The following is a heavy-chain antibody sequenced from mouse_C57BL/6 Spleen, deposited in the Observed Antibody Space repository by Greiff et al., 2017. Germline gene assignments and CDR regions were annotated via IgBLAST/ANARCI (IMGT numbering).Heavy chain of an antibody. CDR2: INPSTGGT. CDR1: GYSFTGYY. CDR3: ARRGRVEGYFDV. J-gene: IGHJ1*03. Sequence: EVKLQESGPELVKPGASVKISCKASGYSFTGYYMNWVKQSPEKSLEWIGEINPSTGGTTYNQKFKAKATLTVDKSSSTAYMQLKSLTSEDSAVYYCARRGRVEGYFDVWGTGTTVTVSS. V-gene: IGHV1-42*01.